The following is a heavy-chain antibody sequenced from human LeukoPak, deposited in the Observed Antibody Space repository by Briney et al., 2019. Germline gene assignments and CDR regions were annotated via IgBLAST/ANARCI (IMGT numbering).Heavy chain of an antibody. V-gene: IGHV3-23*01. CDR3: AIFLTTMVTMVVIGHDSFDI. J-gene: IGHJ3*02. CDR2: IGGSGGTT. D-gene: IGHD5-18*01. CDR1: GFTFSNYA. Sequence: PGGSLRLSCTASGFTFSNYAMNWVRQAPGKGLEWVSAIGGSGGTTYYAESVKGRFIISRDNSENTLYLQMNSLGAEDTAVYYCAIFLTTMVTMVVIGHDSFDIWGQGTMVTVSS.